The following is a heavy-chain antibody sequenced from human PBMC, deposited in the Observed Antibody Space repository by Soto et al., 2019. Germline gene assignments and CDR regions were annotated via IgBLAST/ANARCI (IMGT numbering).Heavy chain of an antibody. CDR1: GFTVSSNY. Sequence: GGSLRLSCAASGFTVSSNYMSWVRQAPGKGLEWVGRIKSKTDGGTTDYAAPVKGRFTISRDDSKNTLYLQMNSLKTEDTAVYYCTTPDTTDALDIWGQGTMVTVSS. D-gene: IGHD5-18*01. V-gene: IGHV3-15*01. CDR3: TTPDTTDALDI. CDR2: IKSKTDGGTT. J-gene: IGHJ3*02.